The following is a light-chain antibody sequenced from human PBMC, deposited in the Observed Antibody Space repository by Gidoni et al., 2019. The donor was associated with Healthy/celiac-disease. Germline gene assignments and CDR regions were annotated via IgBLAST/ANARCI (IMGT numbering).Light chain of an antibody. CDR3: QQSYSTPGMYT. CDR1: QRISRY. CDR2: AAS. V-gene: IGKV1-39*01. Sequence: DIQMTQSPSSLSASVGDRVTITCLARQRISRYLNWYQQKPGKAPKLLIYAASSLQSGVPSRFSGSGSGTDFKLTISSLQPEDFATYYCQQSYSTPGMYTFGQGTKLEIK. J-gene: IGKJ2*01.